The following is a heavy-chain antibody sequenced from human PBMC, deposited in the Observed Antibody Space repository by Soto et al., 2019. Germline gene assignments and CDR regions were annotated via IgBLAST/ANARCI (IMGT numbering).Heavy chain of an antibody. CDR3: ASVNYDILTGYYRGPYYYYGMDV. Sequence: ASVKVSCKASGYTLTSYDINWVRQATGQGLEWVGWMNPNSGNTGYAQKFQGRVTMTRNTSISTAYMELSSLRSEDTAVYYCASVNYDILTGYYRGPYYYYGMDVWGQGTTVTVSS. V-gene: IGHV1-8*01. CDR2: MNPNSGNT. J-gene: IGHJ6*02. CDR1: GYTLTSYD. D-gene: IGHD3-9*01.